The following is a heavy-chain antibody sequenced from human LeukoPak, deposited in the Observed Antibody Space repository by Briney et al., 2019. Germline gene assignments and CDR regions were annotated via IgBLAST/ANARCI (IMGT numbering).Heavy chain of an antibody. Sequence: SVKVSCTASGGTFSSYAISWVRQAPGQGLEWMGGIIPIFGTANYAQKFQGRVTITADKSTSTAYMELSSLRSEDTAVYYCARQTLSSGWYLDYWGQGTLVTVSS. J-gene: IGHJ4*02. CDR3: ARQTLSSGWYLDY. CDR1: GGTFSSYA. V-gene: IGHV1-69*06. D-gene: IGHD6-19*01. CDR2: IIPIFGTA.